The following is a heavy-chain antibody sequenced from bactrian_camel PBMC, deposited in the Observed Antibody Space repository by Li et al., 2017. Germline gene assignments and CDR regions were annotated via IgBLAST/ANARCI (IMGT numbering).Heavy chain of an antibody. Sequence: VQLVESGGGSVQVGGSLRLSCVASGDTMGRYCIGWFRQIPDKEREGVAGIESDGSTSYADSVKGRFTISQDSAENTLYLQMNSLKPDDAGMYYCAADAQVVPGSSWFCLDHTLVAEYKYWGEGTQVTVS. V-gene: IGHV3S55*01. J-gene: IGHJ4*01. D-gene: IGHD1*01. CDR3: AADAQVVPGSSWFCLDHTLVAEYKY. CDR1: GDTMGRYC. CDR2: IESDGST.